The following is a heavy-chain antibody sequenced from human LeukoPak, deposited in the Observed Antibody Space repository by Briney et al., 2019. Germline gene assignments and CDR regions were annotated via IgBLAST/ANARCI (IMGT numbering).Heavy chain of an antibody. J-gene: IGHJ4*02. CDR1: GFTFSSYS. D-gene: IGHD5-18*01. V-gene: IGHV3-21*01. CDR2: ISSSSSYI. Sequence: PGGSLRLSCAASGFTFSSYSMNWVRQAPGKGLEWVSSISSSSSYIYYADSVKGRFTISRDNAKNSLYLQMNSLRAEDTAVYYCARVRGYSYGYFDYWGQGTLVTVSS. CDR3: ARVRGYSYGYFDY.